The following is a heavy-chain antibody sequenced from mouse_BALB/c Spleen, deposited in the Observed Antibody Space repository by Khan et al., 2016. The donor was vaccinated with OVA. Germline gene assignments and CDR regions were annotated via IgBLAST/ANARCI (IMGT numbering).Heavy chain of an antibody. CDR1: GYSFTGYY. Sequence: LVKTGASVKISCKASGYSFTGYYMHWVKQSPGKSLEWIGYISCYNGSTNYNQKFKGKATFTVVTSSSTVYMQFNSLTSEDSAVYYCARGDCCGSSSFAYWGQGTLVTVSA. CDR2: ISCYNGST. D-gene: IGHD1-1*01. V-gene: IGHV1S34*01. J-gene: IGHJ3*01. CDR3: ARGDCCGSSSFAY.